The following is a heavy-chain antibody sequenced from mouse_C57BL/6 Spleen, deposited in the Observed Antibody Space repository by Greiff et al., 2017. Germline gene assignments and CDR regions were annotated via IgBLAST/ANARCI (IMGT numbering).Heavy chain of an antibody. CDR1: GYTFTSYW. J-gene: IGHJ2*01. CDR3: ARSGLQRSFDY. CDR2: IDPSDSYT. Sequence: QVQLQQPGAELVMPGASVKLSCKASGYTFTSYWMHWVKQRPGQGLVWIGEIDPSDSYTNYNQKFKGKSTLTVDKSSSTAYMQLSSLTSEDSAVYYCARSGLQRSFDYWGQGTTLTVSS. V-gene: IGHV1-69*01. D-gene: IGHD1-1*01.